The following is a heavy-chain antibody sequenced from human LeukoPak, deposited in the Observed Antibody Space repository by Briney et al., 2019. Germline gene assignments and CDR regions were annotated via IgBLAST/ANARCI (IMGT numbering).Heavy chain of an antibody. CDR1: EFTFSNYW. J-gene: IGHJ4*02. Sequence: PGGSLRLSCAASEFTFSNYWMSWVRQAPGKGLEWVANIKQDGSEKYYVDSVKGRFTISRDNAKNTLYLQMNSLRAEDTAVYYCAKEGPYYDILTGYYSAVDYWGQGTLVTVSS. CDR3: AKEGPYYDILTGYYSAVDY. CDR2: IKQDGSEK. V-gene: IGHV3-7*01. D-gene: IGHD3-9*01.